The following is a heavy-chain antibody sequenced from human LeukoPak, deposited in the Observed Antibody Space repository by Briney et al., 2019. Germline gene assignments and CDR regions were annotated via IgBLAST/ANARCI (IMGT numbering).Heavy chain of an antibody. CDR2: ISYDGSNK. CDR1: GFTFSSYG. V-gene: IGHV3-30*18. J-gene: IGHJ4*02. CDR3: AKEFEDIVVVVAASKGGYFDY. D-gene: IGHD2-15*01. Sequence: GGSLRLSCAASGFTFSSYGMHWVRQAPGKGLEWVAVISYDGSNKYYADSVKGRFTISRDNSKNTLYLQMNSLRAEDTAVYYCAKEFEDIVVVVAASKGGYFDYWGQGTLVTVSS.